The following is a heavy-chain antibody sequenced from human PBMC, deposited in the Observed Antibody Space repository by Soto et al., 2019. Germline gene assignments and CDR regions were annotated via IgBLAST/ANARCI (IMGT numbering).Heavy chain of an antibody. J-gene: IGHJ4*02. CDR1: GGSFSGYY. Sequence: SETLSLTCAVYGGSFSGYYWSWIRQPPGKGLEWIGEINHSGSTNYNPSLKSRVTISVDTSKNQFSLKLSSVTAADTAVCYCARLITSSGWYRCDYWGQGTLVTASS. CDR3: ARLITSSGWYRCDY. CDR2: INHSGST. V-gene: IGHV4-34*01. D-gene: IGHD6-19*01.